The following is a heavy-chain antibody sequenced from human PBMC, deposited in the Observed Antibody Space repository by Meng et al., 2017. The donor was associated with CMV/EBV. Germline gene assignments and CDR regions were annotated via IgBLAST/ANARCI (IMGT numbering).Heavy chain of an antibody. V-gene: IGHV3-66*02. J-gene: IGHJ5*02. CDR3: ARDIAAAAGSVS. D-gene: IGHD6-13*01. CDR1: GFTFSSYW. CDR2: IYSGGRS. Sequence: GESLKISCAASGFTFSSYWMTWVRQAPGKGLEWVSVIYSGGRSYYADFAQGRFTISRDTSKNTLYLQMNSLRPEDTAVYYCARDIAAAAGSVSWGPGTVVTVSS.